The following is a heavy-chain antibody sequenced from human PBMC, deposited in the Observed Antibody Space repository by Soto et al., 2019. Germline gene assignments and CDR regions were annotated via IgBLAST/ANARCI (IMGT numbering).Heavy chain of an antibody. CDR3: AKDPASTTVVPETYFDY. J-gene: IGHJ4*02. V-gene: IGHV3-30*18. D-gene: IGHD4-17*01. Sequence: HPGGSLRLSCRTSGFRFSSYGMHWVRQAPGKGLEWVAVISYDGSNKYYADSVKGRFTISRDNSKNTLYLQMNSLRAEDTAVYYCAKDPASTTVVPETYFDYWGQGTLVTVSS. CDR2: ISYDGSNK. CDR1: GFRFSSYG.